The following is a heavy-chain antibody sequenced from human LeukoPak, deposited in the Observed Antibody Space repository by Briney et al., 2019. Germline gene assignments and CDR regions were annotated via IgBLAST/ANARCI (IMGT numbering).Heavy chain of an antibody. J-gene: IGHJ3*02. CDR3: ASASWVLSDAFDI. CDR1: GYTFTSYY. V-gene: IGHV1-46*01. CDR2: INPSGGST. Sequence: GASVKVSCKASGYTFTSYYMHWVRQAPGQGLEWMGIINPSGGSTSYAQKFQGRVTMTRDTSISTAYMELSRLRSDDTAVYYCASASWVLSDAFDIWGQGTMVTVSS. D-gene: IGHD4/OR15-4a*01.